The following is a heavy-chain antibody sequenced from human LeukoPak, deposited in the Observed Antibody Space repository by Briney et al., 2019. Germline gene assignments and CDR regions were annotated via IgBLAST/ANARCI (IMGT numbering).Heavy chain of an antibody. V-gene: IGHV4-4*09. J-gene: IGHJ4*01. CDR2: IYTRGST. CDR1: GGSIRSYY. CDR3: ARHCFRGYCLNY. D-gene: IGHD2-15*01. Sequence: NPSETLSLTCTVSGGSIRSYYGSWIRQPPGRGREGSGYIYTRGSTNYNPSLKRRVTISVDTSKNQFSLKLSSVTAADTAVYYRARHCFRGYCLNYWGHGTLVTVSS.